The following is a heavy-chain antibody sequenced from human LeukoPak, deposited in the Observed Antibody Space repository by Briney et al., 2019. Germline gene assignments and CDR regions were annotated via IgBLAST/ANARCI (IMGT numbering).Heavy chain of an antibody. J-gene: IGHJ5*02. CDR1: GGSITSGDYY. CDR3: ARPYYYDSRIDP. Sequence: SRTLSLTCTVSGGSITSGDYYWSWIRQPPGKGLEWIAYMYYSGSTYYNPSLKSRVTMSADTSKNQFSLKLSSVTAADTAVYYCARPYYYDSRIDPWGQGTLVTVSS. CDR2: MYYSGST. V-gene: IGHV4-30-4*01. D-gene: IGHD3-22*01.